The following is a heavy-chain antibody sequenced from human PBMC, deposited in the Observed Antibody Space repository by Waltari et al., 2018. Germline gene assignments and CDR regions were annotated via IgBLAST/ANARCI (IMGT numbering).Heavy chain of an antibody. CDR3: TRHDKWHDY. Sequence: EVQLLESGGGLVQPGGSLRLSCAASGFTFSSYAMSWVRQAPGKGLEWVGRIRSKANSYATAYAASVKGRFTIARDESKNTAYLEMNSLKTEDTAVYYCTRHDKWHDYWGQGTLVTVSS. D-gene: IGHD5-12*01. CDR2: IRSKANSYAT. CDR1: GFTFSSYA. J-gene: IGHJ4*02. V-gene: IGHV3-73*01.